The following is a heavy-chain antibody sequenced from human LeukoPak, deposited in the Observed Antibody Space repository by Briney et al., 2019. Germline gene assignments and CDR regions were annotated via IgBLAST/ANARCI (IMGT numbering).Heavy chain of an antibody. CDR1: GFTFSSYG. Sequence: GGSLRLSCAASGFTFSSYGMHWVRQAPGKGLEWVAVIWYDGSNKYYADSVKGRFTISRDNAKNSLYLQMNSLRAEDTAVYYCARYYDSSGYYRDYFDYWGQGTLVTVSS. V-gene: IGHV3-33*01. CDR2: IWYDGSNK. J-gene: IGHJ4*02. D-gene: IGHD3-22*01. CDR3: ARYYDSSGYYRDYFDY.